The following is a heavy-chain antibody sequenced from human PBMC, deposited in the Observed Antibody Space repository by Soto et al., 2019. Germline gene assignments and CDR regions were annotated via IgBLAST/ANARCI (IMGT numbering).Heavy chain of an antibody. CDR3: ARGVPAKSYYFDY. CDR1: GGSISSGDYY. Sequence: SETLSLTCTVSGGSISSGDYYWSWIRQPPGKGLEWIGYIYYSGSTYYNPSLKSRVTISVDTSKNQFSLKLSSVTAADTAVYYCARGVPAKSYYFDYWGQGTLVTVSS. J-gene: IGHJ4*02. V-gene: IGHV4-30-4*01. CDR2: IYYSGST. D-gene: IGHD2-2*01.